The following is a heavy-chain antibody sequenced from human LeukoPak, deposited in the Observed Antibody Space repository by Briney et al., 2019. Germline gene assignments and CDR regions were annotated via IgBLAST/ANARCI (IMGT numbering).Heavy chain of an antibody. J-gene: IGHJ4*02. D-gene: IGHD3-22*01. CDR1: GGSISSYY. V-gene: IGHV4-59*01. CDR2: IYYSGST. CDR3: ARSTVVNFDY. Sequence: TSETLSLTCTVSGGSISSYYWSWIRQPPGKGLEWIGYIYYSGSTNYNPSLKSRVTISVDTSKNQFSLKLSSVTAADTAVYYCARSTVVNFDYWGQGTLVTVSS.